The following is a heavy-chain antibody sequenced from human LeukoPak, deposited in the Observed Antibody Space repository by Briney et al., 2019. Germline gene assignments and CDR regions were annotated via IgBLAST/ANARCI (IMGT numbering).Heavy chain of an antibody. CDR3: ARGRSDFWSGYHDY. D-gene: IGHD3-3*01. CDR1: GFTFSSYD. J-gene: IGHJ4*02. V-gene: IGHV3-13*01. CDR2: IGTAGDT. Sequence: GGSLRLSCAASGFTFSSYDMHWVRQATGKGLEWVSAIGTAGDTYYPGSVKGRFTISRENAKNSLYLQMNSLRAEDTAAYYCARGRSDFWSGYHDYWGQGTLVTVSS.